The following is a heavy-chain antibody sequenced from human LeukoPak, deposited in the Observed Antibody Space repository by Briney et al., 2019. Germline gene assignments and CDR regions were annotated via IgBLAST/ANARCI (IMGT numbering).Heavy chain of an antibody. D-gene: IGHD5-12*01. CDR1: GGSISSGGYY. CDR3: ARGRSGYDFSRNWFDP. CDR2: IYYSGST. Sequence: SQTLSLTCTVSGGSISSGGYYWGWIRQHPGKGLEWIGYIYYSGSTYYNPSLKSRVTISVDTSKNQFSLKLSSVTAADTAVYYCARGRSGYDFSRNWFDPWGQGTLVTVSS. V-gene: IGHV4-31*03. J-gene: IGHJ5*02.